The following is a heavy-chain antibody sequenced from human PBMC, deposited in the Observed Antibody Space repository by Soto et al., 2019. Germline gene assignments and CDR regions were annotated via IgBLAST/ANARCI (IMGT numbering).Heavy chain of an antibody. CDR1: GFTFDDYA. Sequence: EVQLVESGGGLVQPGRSLRLSCAASGFTFDDYAMHWVRRVPGKGLAWVSSISWNSNIIGYADSVKGRFTISRDNAKNSLYLQMNSLRPEDTALYYCAKGGPDGFCSGGRCYFDYWGQGTQVTVSS. V-gene: IGHV3-9*01. J-gene: IGHJ4*02. D-gene: IGHD2-15*01. CDR3: AKGGPDGFCSGGRCYFDY. CDR2: ISWNSNII.